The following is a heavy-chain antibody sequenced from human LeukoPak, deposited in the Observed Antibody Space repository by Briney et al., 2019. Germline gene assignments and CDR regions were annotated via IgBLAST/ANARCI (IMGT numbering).Heavy chain of an antibody. V-gene: IGHV4-59*01. CDR3: ARATVTKQIDY. CDR2: IYYSGST. J-gene: IGHJ4*02. Sequence: AGGSLRLSCAASGFTFSSYAMSWIRQPPGKGLEWIGYIYYSGSTNYNPSLKSRVTISVDTSKNQFSLKLSSVTAADTAVYYCARATVTKQIDYWGQGTLVTVSS. D-gene: IGHD4-17*01. CDR1: GFTFSSYA.